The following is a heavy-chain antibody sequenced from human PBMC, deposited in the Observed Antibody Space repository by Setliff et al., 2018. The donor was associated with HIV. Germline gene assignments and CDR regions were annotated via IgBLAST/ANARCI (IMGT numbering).Heavy chain of an antibody. CDR1: GYTFRSYD. CDR3: ARVSRSVRVVVRYSDC. V-gene: IGHV1-18*01. J-gene: IGHJ4*02. Sequence: ASVKVSCKASGYTFRSYDIIWVRQAPGQGPEWMGWISTSNGNTHYVESLQGRVTMTTDTSTSTVYMEMTSLRSDDAAVYYCARVSRSVRVVVRYSDCWGQGTLVTVSS. CDR2: ISTSNGNT. D-gene: IGHD3-22*01.